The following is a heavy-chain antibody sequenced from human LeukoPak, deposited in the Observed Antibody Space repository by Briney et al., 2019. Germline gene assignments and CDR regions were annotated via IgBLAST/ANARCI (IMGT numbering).Heavy chain of an antibody. Sequence: ASVNVSCKASGYTFTSYYMHWVRQAPGQGLEWMGIINPSGGSTSYAQKFQGRVTMTRDMSTSTVYMELSSLRSEDTAVYYCARAAGMGSYMDVWGKGTTVTISS. CDR1: GYTFTSYY. CDR2: INPSGGST. CDR3: ARAAGMGSYMDV. D-gene: IGHD6-25*01. J-gene: IGHJ6*03. V-gene: IGHV1-46*01.